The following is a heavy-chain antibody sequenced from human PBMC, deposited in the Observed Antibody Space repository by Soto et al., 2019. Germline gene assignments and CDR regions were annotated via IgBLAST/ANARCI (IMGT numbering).Heavy chain of an antibody. V-gene: IGHV3-7*01. CDR2: IKQDGSEK. J-gene: IGHJ4*02. CDR1: GFTFSSYW. D-gene: IGHD2-2*01. Sequence: GGSLRLSCAASGFTFSSYWMSWVRQAPGKGLEWVANIKQDGSEKYYVDSVKGRFTISRDNAKNSLYLQMNSLRAEDTAVYYWARYCSSTSCYIQGGFDYWGQGTLVTVSS. CDR3: ARYCSSTSCYIQGGFDY.